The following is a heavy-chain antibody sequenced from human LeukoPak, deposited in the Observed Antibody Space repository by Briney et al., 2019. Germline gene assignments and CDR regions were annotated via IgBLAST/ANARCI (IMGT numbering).Heavy chain of an antibody. CDR1: GFTFSSYS. Sequence: GGSLRLSCAASGFTFSSYSMNWVRQAPGKGLEWVSYISSSGSTIYYTDSVKGRFTISRDNAKNSLYLQMNSLRDEDTAVYYCARPTYGDYGMDVWGQGTTVTVSS. J-gene: IGHJ6*02. D-gene: IGHD4-17*01. CDR2: ISSSGSTI. CDR3: ARPTYGDYGMDV. V-gene: IGHV3-48*02.